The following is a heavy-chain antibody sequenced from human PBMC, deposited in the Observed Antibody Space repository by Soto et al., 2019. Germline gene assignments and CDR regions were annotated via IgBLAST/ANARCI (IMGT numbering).Heavy chain of an antibody. Sequence: ETLSLTCTVSGGSISSSNYYWGWIRQPPGKGLEWIGSIYYSGSTYYNPSLKSRVTISVHTSKTQFPLKLSFATAADTAVYYCARHVLKSSWYPYYFDYWGQGTLVTVSS. CDR3: ARHVLKSSWYPYYFDY. CDR2: IYYSGST. J-gene: IGHJ4*02. D-gene: IGHD6-13*01. CDR1: GGSISSSNYY. V-gene: IGHV4-39*01.